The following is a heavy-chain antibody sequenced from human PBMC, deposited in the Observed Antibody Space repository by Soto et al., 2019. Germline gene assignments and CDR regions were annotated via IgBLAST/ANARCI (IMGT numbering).Heavy chain of an antibody. CDR2: IVVGSGKT. D-gene: IGHD2-15*01. V-gene: IGHV1-58*01. J-gene: IGHJ6*02. Sequence: SVKVSCKASGFTFSSSAVQWVRQARGQRIEWIGWIVVGSGKTNYAQKFQERVTITRAMSTSTAYMELSSLKSEDTAVNYCAGRLCSGCSGYNYYGMDVWGQGTTVTVSS. CDR3: AGRLCSGCSGYNYYGMDV. CDR1: GFTFSSSA.